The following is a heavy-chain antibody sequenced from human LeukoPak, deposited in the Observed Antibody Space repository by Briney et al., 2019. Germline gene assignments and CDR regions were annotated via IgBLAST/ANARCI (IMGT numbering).Heavy chain of an antibody. CDR2: LYSGGST. J-gene: IGHJ3*02. D-gene: IGHD3-22*01. CDR1: GFTVSRNY. Sequence: GGSLRLSCAASGFTVSRNYMSWVRQAPGKGLEWVSVLYSGGSTNYADSVKGRLTISRDNSKNTLYLQMNSLRAEDTAVYYCARARAPYYYDSNGLSAFDIWGQGTMVTVSS. CDR3: ARARAPYYYDSNGLSAFDI. V-gene: IGHV3-53*01.